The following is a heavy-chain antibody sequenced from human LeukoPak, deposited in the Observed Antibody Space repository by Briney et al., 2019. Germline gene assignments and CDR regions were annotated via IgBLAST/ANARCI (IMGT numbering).Heavy chain of an antibody. CDR1: GFTFSSYW. J-gene: IGHJ4*02. CDR2: INSDGSST. Sequence: GGSLRLSCAASGFTFSSYWMHWVRQVPGKGLVWVSHINSDGSSTSYADSVKGRFTISRDNAKNTLYLQMNSLRAEDTAVYFCARDKVYYGSGTYGYWGQGTLVTVSS. D-gene: IGHD3-10*01. CDR3: ARDKVYYGSGTYGY. V-gene: IGHV3-74*01.